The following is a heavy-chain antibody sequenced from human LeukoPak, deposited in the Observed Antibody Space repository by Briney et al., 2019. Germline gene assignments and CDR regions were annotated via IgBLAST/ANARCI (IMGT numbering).Heavy chain of an antibody. J-gene: IGHJ4*02. D-gene: IGHD3-22*01. CDR3: TRGGYYEPIDS. Sequence: PSETLSLTWAVYGGSFSGYYWSWIRQTPGKGLEQIRYIYNSGSTNYNPSLEGRVTMSIDTSKNQFSLKLSSVTAADTAVYYCTRGGYYEPIDSWGQGTLVTVSS. CDR2: IYNSGST. CDR1: GGSFSGYY. V-gene: IGHV4-59*01.